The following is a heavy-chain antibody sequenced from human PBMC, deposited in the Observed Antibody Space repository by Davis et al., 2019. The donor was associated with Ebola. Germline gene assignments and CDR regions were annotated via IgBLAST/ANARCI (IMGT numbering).Heavy chain of an antibody. J-gene: IGHJ4*02. V-gene: IGHV3-11*04. Sequence: GESLKISCAASGFTFSDYYMSWIRQAPGKGLEWVSYISSSSSTIYYADSVKGRFTISRDNAKNSLYLQMNSLRAEDTAVYYCARDPYSTFDYWGQGTLVTVSS. CDR1: GFTFSDYY. CDR3: ARDPYSTFDY. D-gene: IGHD2/OR15-2a*01. CDR2: ISSSSSTI.